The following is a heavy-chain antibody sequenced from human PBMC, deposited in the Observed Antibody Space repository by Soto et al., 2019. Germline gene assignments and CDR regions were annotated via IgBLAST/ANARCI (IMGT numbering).Heavy chain of an antibody. D-gene: IGHD6-19*01. CDR3: AKDKEPEDENSSGWYRYFQH. CDR1: GFTFDDYA. J-gene: IGHJ1*01. CDR2: ISWNSGSI. V-gene: IGHV3-9*01. Sequence: PGGSLRLSCAASGFTFDDYAMHWVRQAPGKGLEWVSGISWNSGSIGYADSVKGRFTISRDNAKNSLYLQMNSLRAEDTALYYCAKDKEPEDENSSGWYRYFQHWGQGTLVTVSS.